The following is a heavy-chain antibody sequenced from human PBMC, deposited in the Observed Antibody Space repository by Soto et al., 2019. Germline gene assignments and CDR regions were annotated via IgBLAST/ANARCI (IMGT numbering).Heavy chain of an antibody. CDR1: GFTFSNYG. CDR2: ISYDGTNK. D-gene: IGHD3-10*01. CDR3: AKDRGGSGSFDY. Sequence: QVHLVESGGGVVQPGRSLRLSCTASGFTFSNYGIHWVRQAPGKGLEWVAVISYDGTNKYFADSVKGRFTISRDSSKNTVSLQMNSLRAEDTAVYYCAKDRGGSGSFDYWGQGTLVTVSS. V-gene: IGHV3-30*18. J-gene: IGHJ4*02.